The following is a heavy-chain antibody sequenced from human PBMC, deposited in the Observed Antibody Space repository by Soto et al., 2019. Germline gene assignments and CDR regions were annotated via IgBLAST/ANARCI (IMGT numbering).Heavy chain of an antibody. CDR1: GGTISSYA. D-gene: IGHD1-20*01. CDR3: ASSFITGTATYYYYYGMDV. V-gene: IGHV1-69*13. Sequence: SVKVSCKASGGTISSYAISWVRQAPGQGLEWMGGIIPIFGTANYAQKFQGRVTITADESTSTAYMELSSLRSEDTAVYYCASSFITGTATYYYYYGMDVWGQGTTVTVSS. J-gene: IGHJ6*02. CDR2: IIPIFGTA.